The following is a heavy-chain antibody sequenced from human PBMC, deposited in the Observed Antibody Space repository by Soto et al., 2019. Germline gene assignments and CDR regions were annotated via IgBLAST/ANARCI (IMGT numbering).Heavy chain of an antibody. CDR3: ARNLPFDY. CDR1: GASISSRNW. CDR2: IYHSGST. Sequence: QVQLQESGPGLVKPSGTLSLTFAVSGASISSRNWWCCVRQPPGKGLEWIGEIYHSGSTNYNPSLKSRVTIPVDESKKQFSLKLSCVTAADTAVYYCARNLPFDYWGQGTLVTVSS. V-gene: IGHV4-4*02. J-gene: IGHJ4*02.